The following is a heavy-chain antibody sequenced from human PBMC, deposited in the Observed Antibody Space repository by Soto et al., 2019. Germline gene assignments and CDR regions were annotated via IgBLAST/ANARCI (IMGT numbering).Heavy chain of an antibody. J-gene: IGHJ3*02. D-gene: IGHD3-22*01. CDR3: ARVQSNYYDSSGNAFDI. Sequence: QVKLVQSGAEVKKPGSSVKVSCKASGGTFSSYAISWVRQAPGQGLEWMGGLIPIFGTANYAQKFQGRVTITADKSTSTAYMELSSLRSEDTAVYYCARVQSNYYDSSGNAFDIWGQGTMVTVSS. CDR1: GGTFSSYA. CDR2: LIPIFGTA. V-gene: IGHV1-69*06.